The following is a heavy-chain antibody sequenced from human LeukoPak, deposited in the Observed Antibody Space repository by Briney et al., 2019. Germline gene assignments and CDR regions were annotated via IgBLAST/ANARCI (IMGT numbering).Heavy chain of an antibody. V-gene: IGHV3-48*02. CDR1: GFTFSSYS. Sequence: GGSLRLSCAASGFTFSSYSMNWVRQAPGKGLEWVSYISSSSSSTIYYADSVKGRFTISRDNAKNSLYLQMNSLRDEDTAVYYCARAPYSHFDYWGQGTLVTVSS. J-gene: IGHJ4*02. CDR3: ARAPYSHFDY. CDR2: ISSSSSSTI. D-gene: IGHD2-21*01.